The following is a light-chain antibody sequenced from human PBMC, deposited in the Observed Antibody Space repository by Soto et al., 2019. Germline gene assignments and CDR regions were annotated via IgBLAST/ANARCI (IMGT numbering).Light chain of an antibody. CDR1: SSDFGGSEF. V-gene: IGLV2-11*01. CDR2: DAT. J-gene: IGLJ3*02. CDR3: CSYTYTYSV. Sequence: QSALTQPRSVSASPGQSVAISCTKTSSDFGGSEFVSWYHQQPGKAPKLIIYDATQRPSGVPDRFSGSKSGDTASLTISGLQAEDEADYYCCSYTYTYSVFGGGTKLTVL.